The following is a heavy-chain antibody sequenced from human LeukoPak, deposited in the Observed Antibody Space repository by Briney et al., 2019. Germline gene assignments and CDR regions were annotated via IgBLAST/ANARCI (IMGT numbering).Heavy chain of an antibody. D-gene: IGHD2-21*02. V-gene: IGHV1-18*01. Sequence: GASVKVSCKASGYTFTSYGISWVRQAPGQGLEWMGWISAYNGNTNYAQKLQGRVTMTTDTSTSTAYMELRSLRSDDTAVYYCARWRQVVTAIEGFDYWGQGTLVTVSS. CDR2: ISAYNGNT. CDR3: ARWRQVVTAIEGFDY. J-gene: IGHJ4*02. CDR1: GYTFTSYG.